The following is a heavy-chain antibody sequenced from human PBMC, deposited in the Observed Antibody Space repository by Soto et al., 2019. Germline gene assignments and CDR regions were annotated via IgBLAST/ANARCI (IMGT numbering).Heavy chain of an antibody. Sequence: SVKVSCKASGGTFSSYTISWVRQAPGQGLEWMGRIIPILGIANYAQKFQGRVTIAADKSTSTAYMELSSLRSEDTAVYYCARSRGCTNGVCSDYWGQGTLVTVSS. J-gene: IGHJ4*02. CDR2: IIPILGIA. CDR3: ARSRGCTNGVCSDY. CDR1: GGTFSSYT. D-gene: IGHD2-8*01. V-gene: IGHV1-69*02.